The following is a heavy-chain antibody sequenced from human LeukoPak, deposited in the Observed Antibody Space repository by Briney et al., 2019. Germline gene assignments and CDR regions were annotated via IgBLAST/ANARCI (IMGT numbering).Heavy chain of an antibody. V-gene: IGHV3-30-3*01. CDR2: ISNDGNDK. D-gene: IGHD2-15*01. CDR3: ARDEYFAVSGSDAFDI. CDR1: GXTLSNYA. Sequence: GGSLRLSCAASGXTLSNYAMHWVCQAPGKGLEWVAVISNDGNDKYHAESVKGLFTISRDNSRNTLYLQMNSLRAEDTALYYCARDEYFAVSGSDAFDIWGQGTMVTVSS. J-gene: IGHJ3*02.